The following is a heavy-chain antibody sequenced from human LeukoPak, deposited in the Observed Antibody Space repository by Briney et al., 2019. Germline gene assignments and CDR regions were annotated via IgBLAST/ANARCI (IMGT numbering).Heavy chain of an antibody. V-gene: IGHV3-23*01. CDR3: ARDHRLAAASDY. CDR1: VFTFTSYA. D-gene: IGHD6-13*01. CDR2: ISSNGGST. J-gene: IGHJ4*02. Sequence: GGSLRLSCAASVFTFTSYAMTWVRQAPGKGLEWVSSISSNGGSTYYADSVKGRFTISRANSKSTVYLQMNSLRAEDTALYYCARDHRLAAASDYCGQGALVTVSS.